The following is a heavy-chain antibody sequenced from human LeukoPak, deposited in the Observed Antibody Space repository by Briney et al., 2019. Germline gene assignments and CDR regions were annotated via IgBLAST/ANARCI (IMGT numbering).Heavy chain of an antibody. CDR1: GFTFSSSW. Sequence: GGSLRLSCVVSGFTFSSSWMSWVRQAPGKGLEWMANMKQDGSEKYYVDSVKGRFTISRDNAKNSLYVQMNSLRAEDTAVYYCARGSTGAWGQGTTVTVSS. CDR3: ARGSTGA. V-gene: IGHV3-7*05. J-gene: IGHJ6*02. CDR2: MKQDGSEK.